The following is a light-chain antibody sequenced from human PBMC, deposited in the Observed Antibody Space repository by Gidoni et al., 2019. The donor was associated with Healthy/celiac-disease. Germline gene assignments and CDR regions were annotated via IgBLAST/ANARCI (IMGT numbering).Light chain of an antibody. Sequence: IVMTQSLPSLPVTPGEPASISCRSSQSLLHSNGYNYLDWYLQRPGQSPQLLIYLGSNRASGVPDRFSGSGSGTDFTLKISRVEAEDVGVYYCMQALQTPRTFGQGTKVEIK. V-gene: IGKV2-28*01. J-gene: IGKJ1*01. CDR2: LGS. CDR1: QSLLHSNGYNY. CDR3: MQALQTPRT.